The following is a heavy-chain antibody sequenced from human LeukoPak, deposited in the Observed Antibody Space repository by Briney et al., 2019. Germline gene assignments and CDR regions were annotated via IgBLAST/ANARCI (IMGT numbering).Heavy chain of an antibody. CDR2: IRYDGSNA. CDR3: AKDLPEYYDILTNYQIDAFDL. D-gene: IGHD3-9*01. J-gene: IGHJ3*01. Sequence: PGGSLRLSCAASGFIFSNYGMHWVRQAPGKGLEWVAFIRYDGSNAYYVDSVKGRFTMSRDNSKNTLYLHMNSLRAEDTAVYYCAKDLPEYYDILTNYQIDAFDLWGQGTMVSVSS. CDR1: GFIFSNYG. V-gene: IGHV3-30*02.